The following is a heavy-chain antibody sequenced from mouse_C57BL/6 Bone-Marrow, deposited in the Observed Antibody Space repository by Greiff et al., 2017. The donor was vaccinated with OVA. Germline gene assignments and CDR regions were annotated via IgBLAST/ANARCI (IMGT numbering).Heavy chain of an antibody. J-gene: IGHJ2*01. V-gene: IGHV5-16*01. CDR2: INYDGSST. CDR1: GFTFSDYY. Sequence: EVMLVESEGGLVQPGSSMKLSCTASGFTFSDYYMAWVRQVPEKGLEWVANINYDGSSTYYLDSLKSRFIISRDNAKNILYLQMSSLKSEDTATYYCASLPGYWGQGTTLTVSS. CDR3: ASLPGY.